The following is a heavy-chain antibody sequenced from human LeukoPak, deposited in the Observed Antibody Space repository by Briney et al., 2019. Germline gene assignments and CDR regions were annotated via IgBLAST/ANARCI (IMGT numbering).Heavy chain of an antibody. CDR2: IYYSGST. Sequence: PSETLSLTCTVSGGSISSYYWSWIRQPPGKGLEWIGYIYYSGSTNYNPSLKSRVTISVDTSKNQFSLKLSSVTAADTAVYYCARHWGPYSGRSLYYFDYWGQGTLVTVSS. J-gene: IGHJ4*02. CDR1: GGSISSYY. D-gene: IGHD3-10*01. V-gene: IGHV4-59*01. CDR3: ARHWGPYSGRSLYYFDY.